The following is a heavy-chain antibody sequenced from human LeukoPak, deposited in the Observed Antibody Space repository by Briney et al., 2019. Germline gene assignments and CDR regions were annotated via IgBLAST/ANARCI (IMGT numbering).Heavy chain of an antibody. CDR1: GYTFTSYG. Sequence: ASVKVSCKASGYTFTSYGISWVRQAPGQGLEWMGWIHPNNGGTNYAQKFKGRVTMTRDTSISTAFMDLSRLTSDDTAVYYCARDPEMATIDFDYWGQGTLVTVSS. V-gene: IGHV1-2*02. CDR2: IHPNNGGT. CDR3: ARDPEMATIDFDY. J-gene: IGHJ4*02. D-gene: IGHD5-24*01.